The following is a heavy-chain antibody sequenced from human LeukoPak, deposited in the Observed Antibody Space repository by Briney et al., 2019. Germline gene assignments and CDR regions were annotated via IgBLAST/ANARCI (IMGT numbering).Heavy chain of an antibody. J-gene: IGHJ4*02. CDR1: GFTFSSYS. D-gene: IGHD3-3*01. V-gene: IGHV3-48*01. CDR3: AREPNDFWSGYPDYFDY. Sequence: GGSLRLSCAASGFTFSSYSMNWVREAPGKGLEWGSYISSRSSTIYYADSVKGGFTISRDNAKNSLYLQMNSLRAEDTDVYYCAREPNDFWSGYPDYFDYWGQGTLVTVSS. CDR2: ISSRSSTI.